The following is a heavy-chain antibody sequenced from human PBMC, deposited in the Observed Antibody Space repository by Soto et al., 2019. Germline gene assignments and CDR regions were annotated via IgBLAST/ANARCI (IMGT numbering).Heavy chain of an antibody. CDR2: INHSGST. V-gene: IGHV4-34*01. CDR1: GGSFSGYY. CDR3: ARGREWLVYYYYYGMDV. D-gene: IGHD6-19*01. Sequence: QVQLQQWGAGLLKPSETLSLTCAVYGGSFSGYYWSWIRQPPGKGLEWIGEINHSGSTNYNPSLKSRVTISVATSKNQFSLKLRSVTAADTAVYYCARGREWLVYYYYYGMDVWGQGTTVTVSS. J-gene: IGHJ6*02.